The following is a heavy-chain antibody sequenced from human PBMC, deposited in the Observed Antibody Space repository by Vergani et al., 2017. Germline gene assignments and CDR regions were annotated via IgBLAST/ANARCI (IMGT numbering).Heavy chain of an antibody. V-gene: IGHV3-74*01. CDR1: GFTFSSYW. CDR3: ARDHPGTAVARVPDY. CDR2: INSDGSST. J-gene: IGHJ4*02. D-gene: IGHD6-19*01. Sequence: EVQLVESGGGLVQPGGSLRLSCAASGFTFSSYWMHWVRQAPGKGLVWVSRINSDGSSTSYADAVKGRFTISRDNAKNTLYLQMNSLRAEDTAVYYCARDHPGTAVARVPDYWGQGTLVTVSS.